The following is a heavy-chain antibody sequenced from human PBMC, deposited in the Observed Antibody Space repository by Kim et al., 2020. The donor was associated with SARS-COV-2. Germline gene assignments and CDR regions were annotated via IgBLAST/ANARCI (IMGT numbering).Heavy chain of an antibody. CDR2: IYYSWST. D-gene: IGHD6-19*01. CDR1: GGSISSYY. CDR3: AGDLSVAGQEASYYYYYGMDV. J-gene: IGHJ6*02. Sequence: SETLSLTCTVSGGSISSYYWSWIRQPPGKGLEWIGYIYYSWSTNYNPSLKSRVTISVDTSKNQFSLKLSSVTAAATAVYYCAGDLSVAGQEASYYYYYGMDVWGQGTTVTVSS. V-gene: IGHV4-59*01.